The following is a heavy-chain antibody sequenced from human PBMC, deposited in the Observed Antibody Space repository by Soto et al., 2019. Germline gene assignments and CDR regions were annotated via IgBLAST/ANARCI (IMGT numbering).Heavy chain of an antibody. J-gene: IGHJ6*02. D-gene: IGHD2-15*01. Sequence: VGSLRLSCAASGFTFSSYAMHWVRQAPGKGLESVAVISYDGSNKYYADSVKGRFTISRDNSKKTLHLQMNSLRAEDTALYYCARDPSRRYCSGGSCYSHAKPSYGMDVWGQGTTVTVSS. CDR1: GFTFSSYA. CDR2: ISYDGSNK. V-gene: IGHV3-30-3*01. CDR3: ARDPSRRYCSGGSCYSHAKPSYGMDV.